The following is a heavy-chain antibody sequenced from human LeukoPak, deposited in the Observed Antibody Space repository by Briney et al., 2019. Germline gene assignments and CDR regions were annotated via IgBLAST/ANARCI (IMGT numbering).Heavy chain of an antibody. D-gene: IGHD3-3*01. J-gene: IGHJ4*02. CDR1: GGSFSGYY. Sequence: SETLSLTCAVYGGSFSGYYWSWIRQPPGKGLEWIGEINHSGRNNYNPSLKSRVTISVDTSKNQFSLKLSSVTAADTAVYYCASKRRYDFWSGYYYFDYWGQGTLVTVSS. CDR3: ASKRRYDFWSGYYYFDY. CDR2: INHSGRN. V-gene: IGHV4-34*01.